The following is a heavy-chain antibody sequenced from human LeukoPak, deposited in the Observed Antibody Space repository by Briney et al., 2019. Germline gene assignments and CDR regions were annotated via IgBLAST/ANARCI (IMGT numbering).Heavy chain of an antibody. J-gene: IGHJ4*02. V-gene: IGHV4-39*07. CDR2: INYNWRT. Sequence: PETLSLTCTISGDSISSNRYFWAWIRQPPGGGLEWIASINYNWRTYYNPSLKSRLTISIDTAKRQFSLKLTSVTAADTALYYCARDIDDVGALLDFWGQGTLVTVSS. D-gene: IGHD1-26*01. CDR3: ARDIDDVGALLDF. CDR1: GDSISSNRYF.